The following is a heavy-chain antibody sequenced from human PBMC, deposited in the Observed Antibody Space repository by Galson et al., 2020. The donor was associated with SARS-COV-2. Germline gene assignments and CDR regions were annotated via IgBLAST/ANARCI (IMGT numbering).Heavy chain of an antibody. CDR2: IYYSGST. CDR3: ARGGTFFQY. CDR1: GGSFSSFY. Sequence: SETLSLTCTVSGGSFSSFYWSWIRQSPGKGLEWVGYIYYSGSTNYNPSLKGRVTISLDTSKNQFSLRLSSVIAVDTAVYYCARGGTFFQYWGQGTLVSVSS. J-gene: IGHJ1*01. V-gene: IGHV4-59*01.